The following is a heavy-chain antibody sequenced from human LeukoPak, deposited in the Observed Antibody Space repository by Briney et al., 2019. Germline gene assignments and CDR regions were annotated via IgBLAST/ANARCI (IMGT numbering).Heavy chain of an antibody. D-gene: IGHD3-10*01. J-gene: IGHJ4*02. V-gene: IGHV3-53*01. Sequence: GGSLRLSCAASGFTFNTYTMNWVRQAPGKGLEWVSVIYSGGSTHYADSVEGRFTISRDNSKNTLYLQMNSLRAEDTAVYYCVRGSYGSGSYYLDYWGQGTLVTVSS. CDR2: IYSGGST. CDR3: VRGSYGSGSYYLDY. CDR1: GFTFNTYT.